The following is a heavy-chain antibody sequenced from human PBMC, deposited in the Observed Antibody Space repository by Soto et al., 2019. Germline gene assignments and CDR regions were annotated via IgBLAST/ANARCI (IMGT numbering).Heavy chain of an antibody. CDR2: IRSKAYGGTT. CDR3: TREGIVVVVAATAGSPNYYYYYMDV. Sequence: GGSLRLSCTASGFTFGDYAMSWFRQAPGKGLEWVGFIRSKAYGGTTEYAASVKGRFTISRDDSKSMAYLQMNSLKTEDTAVYYCTREGIVVVVAATAGSPNYYYYYMDVWGKGTTVTVSS. V-gene: IGHV3-49*03. D-gene: IGHD2-15*01. CDR1: GFTFGDYA. J-gene: IGHJ6*03.